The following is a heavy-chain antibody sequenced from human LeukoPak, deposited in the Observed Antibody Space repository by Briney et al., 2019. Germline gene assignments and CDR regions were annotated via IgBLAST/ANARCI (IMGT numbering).Heavy chain of an antibody. Sequence: PGGSLRLSCAASGLTFSRYAMTWVRQAPGKGLEWVAIIGGGGGHTYYTDSVKGRFTISRDNSKNTLYLQMNSLTAEDTAVYYCAKHDRCSGGNCFSVSDYYGTDVWGKGTTVTVSS. D-gene: IGHD2-15*01. V-gene: IGHV3-23*01. CDR3: AKHDRCSGGNCFSVSDYYGTDV. CDR1: GLTFSRYA. CDR2: IGGGGGHT. J-gene: IGHJ6*04.